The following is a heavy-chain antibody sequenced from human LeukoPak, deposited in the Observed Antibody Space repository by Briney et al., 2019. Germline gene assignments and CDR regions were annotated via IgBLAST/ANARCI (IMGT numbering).Heavy chain of an antibody. CDR1: GGTFSSYA. Sequence: ASVKVSCKASGGTFSSYAISWVRQAPGQGLVWMGGIIPIFGTANYAQKFQGRVTITADESTSTAYMELSSLRSEDTAVYYCARHDTAMDNDYWGQGTLVTVSS. D-gene: IGHD5-18*01. CDR3: ARHDTAMDNDY. J-gene: IGHJ4*02. CDR2: IIPIFGTA. V-gene: IGHV1-69*13.